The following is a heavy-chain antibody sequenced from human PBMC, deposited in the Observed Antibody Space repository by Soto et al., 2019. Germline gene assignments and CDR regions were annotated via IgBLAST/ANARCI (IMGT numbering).Heavy chain of an antibody. CDR3: ARGEQYSGRIFDY. Sequence: SQTLSLTCASTGDSVSSNRGGWSWVRHSPSRGLEWLGRTYYRSKWYYEYAVSVRGRITINPDTSKNQYSLQLNSVTPEDTAVYFCARGEQYSGRIFDYWGQGTLVTVSS. CDR2: TYYRSKWYY. J-gene: IGHJ4*01. CDR1: GDSVSSNRGG. V-gene: IGHV6-1*01. D-gene: IGHD1-26*01.